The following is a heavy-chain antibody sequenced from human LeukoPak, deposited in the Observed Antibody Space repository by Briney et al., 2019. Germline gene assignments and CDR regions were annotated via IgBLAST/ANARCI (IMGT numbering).Heavy chain of an antibody. D-gene: IGHD1-26*01. Sequence: SVTFSFMASGFTFTSSAMQWVRQARGQRLEWIGWIVVGSGNTNYAQKFQERVTITRDMSTSTAYMELSSLRSEDTAVYYCAARIVGSQGGFDYWGQGTLVTVSS. CDR3: AARIVGSQGGFDY. CDR1: GFTFTSSA. V-gene: IGHV1-58*02. J-gene: IGHJ4*02. CDR2: IVVGSGNT.